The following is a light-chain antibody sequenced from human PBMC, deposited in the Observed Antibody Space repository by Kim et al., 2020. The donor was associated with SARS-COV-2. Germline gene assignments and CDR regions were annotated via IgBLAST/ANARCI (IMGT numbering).Light chain of an antibody. Sequence: NFMLTQPHSVSESPGKTVTISCTGSSGSIASNYVQWYQQRPGSAPTTVIYEDNQRPSGVPDRFSGSIDSSSNSASLPISGLKTEDEADYYCQSYDSSSHWVFGGGTQLTVL. CDR1: SGSIASNY. V-gene: IGLV6-57*02. J-gene: IGLJ3*02. CDR2: EDN. CDR3: QSYDSSSHWV.